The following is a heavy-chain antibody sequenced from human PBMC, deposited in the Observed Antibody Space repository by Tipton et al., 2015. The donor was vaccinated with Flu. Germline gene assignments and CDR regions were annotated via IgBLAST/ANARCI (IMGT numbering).Heavy chain of an antibody. CDR1: SGSIRSTNYF. J-gene: IGHJ4*02. D-gene: IGHD3-10*02. CDR3: ARLSYYDVDLKNFYFED. Sequence: TLSLTCTVSSGSIRSTNYFCAWIRQPPGKRLELIGSIYPSGTTYYNPSLKSRVTISVDTSKNHFSLNLSSVTAADTAVYYCARLSYYDVDLKNFYFEDWGQGTLVTVSS. CDR2: IYPSGTT. V-gene: IGHV4-39*02.